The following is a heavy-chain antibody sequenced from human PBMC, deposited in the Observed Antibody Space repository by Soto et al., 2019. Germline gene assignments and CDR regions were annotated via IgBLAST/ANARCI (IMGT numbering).Heavy chain of an antibody. J-gene: IGHJ6*02. CDR1: GFTFSSYW. D-gene: IGHD5-18*01. V-gene: IGHV3-7*03. CDR2: IKQDGSEK. Sequence: GGSLRLSCAASGFTFSSYWMSWVRQAPGKGLEWVANIKQDGSEKYYVDSVKGRFTISRDNAKNSLYLQMNSLRAEDTAVYYSARDKGYSYGPLYYYYYYGMDVWAQGTTVTDSS. CDR3: ARDKGYSYGPLYYYYYYGMDV.